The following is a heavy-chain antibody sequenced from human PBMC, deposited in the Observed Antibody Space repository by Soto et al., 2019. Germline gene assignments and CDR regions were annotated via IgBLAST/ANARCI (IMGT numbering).Heavy chain of an antibody. CDR1: GYTFTSYG. CDR2: ISAYNGNT. CDR3: ARVRGYSGSYFILWFDP. J-gene: IGHJ5*02. D-gene: IGHD1-26*01. V-gene: IGHV1-18*01. Sequence: ASVKVSCKASGYTFTSYGISWVRQAPGQGLEWMGWISAYNGNTNYAQKLQGRVTMTTDTSTSTAYMKLRSLRSDDTAVYYCARVRGYSGSYFILWFDPWGQGTLVTVSS.